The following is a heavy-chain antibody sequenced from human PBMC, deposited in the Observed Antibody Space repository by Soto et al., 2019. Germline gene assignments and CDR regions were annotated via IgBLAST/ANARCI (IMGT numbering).Heavy chain of an antibody. J-gene: IGHJ6*02. D-gene: IGHD3-22*01. V-gene: IGHV3-7*01. CDR3: ARGSSGYYYYYYGMDV. Sequence: GGSLRLSCAASGFTFSSYWMSWVRQAPGKGLEWVANIKQDGSEKYYVDSVKGRFTISRDNAKNSLYLQMNSLRAEDTAVYYCARGSSGYYYYYYGMDVWGQGTTVTVSS. CDR2: IKQDGSEK. CDR1: GFTFSSYW.